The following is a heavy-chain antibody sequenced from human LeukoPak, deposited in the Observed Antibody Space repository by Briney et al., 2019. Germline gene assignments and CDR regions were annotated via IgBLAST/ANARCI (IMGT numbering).Heavy chain of an antibody. J-gene: IGHJ4*02. CDR1: GYTFTDNY. CDR3: ARGLSVSYLNFDH. CDR2: INPNSGDT. D-gene: IGHD1-26*01. V-gene: IGHV1-2*02. Sequence: RASVKVSCKASGYTFTDNYMHWVRQAPGQGPEWMGWINPNSGDTHSAQKFQGRVTMTRDTSISTAYMELSRLRSDDTAVYYCARGLSVSYLNFDHWGQGTLVTVSS.